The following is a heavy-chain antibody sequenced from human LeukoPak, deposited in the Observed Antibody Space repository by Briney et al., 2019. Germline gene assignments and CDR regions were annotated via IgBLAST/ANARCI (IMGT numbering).Heavy chain of an antibody. CDR3: ARGGYCTNGVCYYYGMDV. CDR2: IYYSGST. J-gene: IGHJ6*02. D-gene: IGHD2-8*01. Sequence: PSETLSLTCTVSGGSISTYYWSWVRQPPGKGLEWIGYIYYSGSTNYNPSLKSRVTISVDTSKNQFSLKLSSVTAADTAVYYCARGGYCTNGVCYYYGMDVWGQGTTVTVSS. CDR1: GGSISTYY. V-gene: IGHV4-59*08.